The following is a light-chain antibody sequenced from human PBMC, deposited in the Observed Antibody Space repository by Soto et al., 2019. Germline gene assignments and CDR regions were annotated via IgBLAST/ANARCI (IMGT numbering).Light chain of an antibody. CDR3: QQYGSSPLT. J-gene: IGKJ4*01. CDR1: QSVSSSY. V-gene: IGKV3-20*01. CDR2: GAS. Sequence: EIVLTQSPGTLSLSPGERATLSCRASQSVSSSYLAWYQQKPGQAPRLLIYGASCRATGIPDRFSGSGSGTDFTLTISSLEPEDFAVYYCQQYGSSPLTFGRGTKVEIK.